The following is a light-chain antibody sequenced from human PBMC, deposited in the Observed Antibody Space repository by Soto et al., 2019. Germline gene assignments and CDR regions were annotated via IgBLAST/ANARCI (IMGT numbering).Light chain of an antibody. J-gene: IGKJ1*01. V-gene: IGKV3-15*01. CDR2: YAS. CDR1: QSIGSN. Sequence: EIVMTQSPSTLSVSPGERATLSCRASQSIGSNLAWYQQKPGQAPRLLIYYASTRATGIPAKFSGSGSGTEFSLTISSLQSEDFAVYYCQQYNNWWTFGQGTKVDIK. CDR3: QQYNNWWT.